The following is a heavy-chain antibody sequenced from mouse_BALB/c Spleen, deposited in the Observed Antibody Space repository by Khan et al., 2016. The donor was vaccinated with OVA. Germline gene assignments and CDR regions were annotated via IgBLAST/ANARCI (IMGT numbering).Heavy chain of an antibody. V-gene: IGHV1S136*01. CDR1: GYTFTSYV. D-gene: IGHD2-12*01. CDR3: APGCTYDVSFAY. CDR2: IYPFNDDT. Sequence: VQLQQSGPELVKPGASVKMSCTAAGYTFTSYVMHWVKQKPGLGLEWIGYIYPFNDDTKYNEKFIGKATLTSDKSSSTAYMELSSLTSEDSAVYYCAPGCTYDVSFAYWGQGTLVTVSA. J-gene: IGHJ3*01.